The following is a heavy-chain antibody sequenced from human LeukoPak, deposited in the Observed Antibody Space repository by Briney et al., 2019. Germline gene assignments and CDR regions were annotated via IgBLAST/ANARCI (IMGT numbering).Heavy chain of an antibody. Sequence: GESLKISCKGPGYSFTNYWIGWVRQMPGKGLEWMGTIYPGDSDTKYSPSFQGQVTISADKSISTAYLQWSSLKASDTAMYYCARRIAAAGSIGTRYFDYWGQGTLVTVSS. V-gene: IGHV5-51*01. CDR3: ARRIAAAGSIGTRYFDY. CDR2: IYPGDSDT. J-gene: IGHJ4*02. CDR1: GYSFTNYW. D-gene: IGHD6-13*01.